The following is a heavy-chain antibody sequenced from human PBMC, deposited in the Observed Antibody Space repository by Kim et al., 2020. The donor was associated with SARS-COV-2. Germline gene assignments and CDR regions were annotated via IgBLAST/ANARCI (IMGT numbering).Heavy chain of an antibody. V-gene: IGHV3-30*07. Sequence: VKGRFALSRDNSKNPLYLQMNSLRAEDTAVYYCARDHKTTITIIGASFDYWGQGTLVTVSS. CDR3: ARDHKTTITIIGASFDY. J-gene: IGHJ4*02. D-gene: IGHD3-22*01.